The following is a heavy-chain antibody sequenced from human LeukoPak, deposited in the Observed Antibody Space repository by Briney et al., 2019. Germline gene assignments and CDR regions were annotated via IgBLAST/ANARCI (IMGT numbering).Heavy chain of an antibody. Sequence: PGGSLRLSCAASGLTFSSYAMSWVRQAPGKGLEWVSAISGSGGSTYYADSVKGRFTISRDNSKNTLYLQMNSLRAEDTAVYYCAKDLDIVVVPAAIWWGQGTLVTVSS. CDR1: GLTFSSYA. J-gene: IGHJ4*02. CDR2: ISGSGGST. V-gene: IGHV3-23*01. CDR3: AKDLDIVVVPAAIW. D-gene: IGHD2-2*03.